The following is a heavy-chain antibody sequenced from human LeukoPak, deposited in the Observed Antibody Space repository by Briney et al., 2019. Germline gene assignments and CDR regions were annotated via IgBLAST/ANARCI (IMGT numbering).Heavy chain of an antibody. D-gene: IGHD3-22*01. Sequence: GGSLRLSCAASGFTFSSYSMNWVRQAPGKGLEWVSSITSSSSYIYYAGSVKGRFNISRDNAKNSLYLQMNSLRAEDTAVYYCARHVVAVGFDYWGQGTLVTVSS. J-gene: IGHJ4*02. CDR3: ARHVVAVGFDY. CDR1: GFTFSSYS. CDR2: ITSSSSYI. V-gene: IGHV3-21*01.